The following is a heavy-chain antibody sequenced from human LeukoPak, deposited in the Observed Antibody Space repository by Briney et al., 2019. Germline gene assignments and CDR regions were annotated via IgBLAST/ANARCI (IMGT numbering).Heavy chain of an antibody. J-gene: IGHJ3*02. CDR1: GGSISSGGYY. CDR2: IYYSGST. D-gene: IGHD3-10*01. CDR3: ATPGGGDAFDI. V-gene: IGHV4-31*03. Sequence: PSETPSLTCTVSGGSISSGGYYWSWIRQHPGKGLEWIGYIYYSGSTYYNPSLKSRVTISVDTSKNQFSLKLSSVTAADTAVYYCATPGGGDAFDIWGQGTMVTVSS.